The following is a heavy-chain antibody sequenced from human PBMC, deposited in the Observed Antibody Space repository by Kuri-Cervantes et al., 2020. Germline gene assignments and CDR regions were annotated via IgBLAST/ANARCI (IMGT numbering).Heavy chain of an antibody. CDR1: GGSFSGYY. CDR2: INHSGST. V-gene: IGHV4-34*01. CDR3: ARGHVLRYFDWLLGDAFDI. Sequence: ESLKISCAVYGGSFSGYYWSWIRQPPGKGLEWIGEINHSGSTNYNPSLKSRVTISVDTSKNQFSLKLSSVTAADTAVYYCARGHVLRYFDWLLGDAFDIWGQGTRGTVSS. D-gene: IGHD3-9*01. J-gene: IGHJ3*02.